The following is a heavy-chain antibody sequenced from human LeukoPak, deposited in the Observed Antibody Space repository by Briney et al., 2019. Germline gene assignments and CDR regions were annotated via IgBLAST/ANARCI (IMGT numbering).Heavy chain of an antibody. CDR1: GGTFSSYA. CDR3: ARSQQRGYSYGRLDD. D-gene: IGHD5-18*01. J-gene: IGHJ4*02. CDR2: IIPIFGTA. V-gene: IGHV1-69*01. Sequence: ASLNVSCTASGGTFSSYAISWVRQAPGQGLEWMGGIIPIFGTANYARKFQGSVTITADESTSTAYMELSSLRSEDTAVYYCARSQQRGYSYGRLDDWGQGTLVTVSS.